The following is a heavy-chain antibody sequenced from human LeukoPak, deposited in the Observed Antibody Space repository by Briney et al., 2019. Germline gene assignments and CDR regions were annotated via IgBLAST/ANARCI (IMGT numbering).Heavy chain of an antibody. CDR2: IYYSGST. CDR3: ARVQRGPRADAFDI. D-gene: IGHD2-2*01. Sequence: SETLSLTCTVSGGSISSSSYYWGWIRQPPGKGLEWIGSIYYSGSTYYNPSLKSRVTISVDTSKNQFSLKLSSVTAADTAVYYCARVQRGPRADAFDIWGQGTMVTVSS. J-gene: IGHJ3*02. V-gene: IGHV4-39*01. CDR1: GGSISSSSYY.